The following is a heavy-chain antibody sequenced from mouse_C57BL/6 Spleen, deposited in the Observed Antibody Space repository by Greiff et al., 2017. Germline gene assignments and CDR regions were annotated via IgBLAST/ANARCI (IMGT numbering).Heavy chain of an antibody. CDR1: GYTFTDYY. CDR3: ASAYSGDY. Sequence: EVQLQQSGPELVKPGASVKISCKASGYTFTDYYMNWVKQSHGKSLEWIGDINPNNGGTSYNQKFKGKATLTVDKSSSTAYMELRSLTSEDSAVYYCASAYSGDYWGQGTTLTVSS. CDR2: INPNNGGT. V-gene: IGHV1-26*01. J-gene: IGHJ2*01. D-gene: IGHD2-10*01.